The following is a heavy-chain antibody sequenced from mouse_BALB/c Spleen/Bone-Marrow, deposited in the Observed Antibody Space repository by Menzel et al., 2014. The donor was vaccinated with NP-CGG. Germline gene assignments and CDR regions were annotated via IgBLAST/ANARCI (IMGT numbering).Heavy chain of an antibody. CDR3: ARWEYYAMDY. J-gene: IGHJ4*01. V-gene: IGHV14-3*02. D-gene: IGHD4-1*01. Sequence: VQLQQSGAELVKPGASVKLSCTASGFNIKDTYTRWVKQRPEQGLEWIGRIDPANGNTKYDPKFQGKATITADTSSNTAYLQLSSLTSEDTAVYYCARWEYYAMDYWGQGTSVTVSS. CDR2: IDPANGNT. CDR1: GFNIKDTY.